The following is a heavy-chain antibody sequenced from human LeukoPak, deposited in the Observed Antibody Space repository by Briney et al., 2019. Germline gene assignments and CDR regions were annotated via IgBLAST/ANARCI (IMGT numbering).Heavy chain of an antibody. CDR3: AKDSNYYDSSGPPYYFDY. Sequence: GGSLRLSCAASGFTFSSYGMHWVRQAPGKGLEWAAVISYDGSNKYYADSVKGRFTISRDNSKNTLYLQMNCLRAEDTAVYYCAKDSNYYDSSGPPYYFDYWGQGTLVTVSS. CDR1: GFTFSSYG. V-gene: IGHV3-30*18. CDR2: ISYDGSNK. J-gene: IGHJ4*02. D-gene: IGHD3-22*01.